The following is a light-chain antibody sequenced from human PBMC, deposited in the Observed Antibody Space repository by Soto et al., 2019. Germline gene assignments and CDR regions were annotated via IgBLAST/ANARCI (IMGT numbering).Light chain of an antibody. CDR3: QQRSNWLT. CDR2: GAS. Sequence: EIVLTQSPGTLSLSPGERATLSCRASQPVSSNYLAWYQHKPGQAPRLLIYGASSRATGIPDRFSGSGSGTDFTLTISSLEPEDFAVYYCQQRSNWLTFGGGTKVDIK. V-gene: IGKV3D-20*02. CDR1: QPVSSNY. J-gene: IGKJ4*01.